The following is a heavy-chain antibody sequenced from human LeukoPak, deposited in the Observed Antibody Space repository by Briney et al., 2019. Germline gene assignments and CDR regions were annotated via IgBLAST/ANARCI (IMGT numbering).Heavy chain of an antibody. Sequence: PGGSLRLSCAASEFSVGSNYMSWVRQAPGKGLEWVSLIYSGGSTNYADSVKGRFTISRDSSKNTLYLQMNSLRVEDTALYYCAKAAGHDNRDDSFDIWGQGTLVTVSS. J-gene: IGHJ3*02. CDR1: EFSVGSNY. CDR2: IYSGGST. D-gene: IGHD3-22*01. CDR3: AKAAGHDNRDDSFDI. V-gene: IGHV3-66*01.